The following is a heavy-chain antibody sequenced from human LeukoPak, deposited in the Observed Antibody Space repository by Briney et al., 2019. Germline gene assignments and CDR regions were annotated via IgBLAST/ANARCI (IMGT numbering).Heavy chain of an antibody. CDR2: IYYSGST. CDR1: GGSISSYY. Sequence: SETLSLTCTVSGGSISSYYWSWIRQPPGKGLEWIGYIYYSGSTNYNPSLKSRVTISVDTSKNQFSLKLSSVTAADTAVYYCARGFDGSGSYSFDYWGQGTLVTVSS. V-gene: IGHV4-59*01. D-gene: IGHD3-10*01. J-gene: IGHJ4*02. CDR3: ARGFDGSGSYSFDY.